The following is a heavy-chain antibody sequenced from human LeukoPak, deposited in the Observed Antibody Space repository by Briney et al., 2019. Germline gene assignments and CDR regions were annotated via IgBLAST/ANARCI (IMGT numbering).Heavy chain of an antibody. D-gene: IGHD5/OR15-5a*01. CDR3: ARELRVESTPDY. Sequence: GGSLRPSCAASGFIFSDYAMNWVRQAPGRGLEWVSSISGGGGYISYADSLQGRFTISRDNAKNSLYLQMYSLRAEDTAVYYCARELRVESTPDYWGQGTLVTVSS. J-gene: IGHJ4*02. V-gene: IGHV3-21*06. CDR1: GFIFSDYA. CDR2: ISGGGGYI.